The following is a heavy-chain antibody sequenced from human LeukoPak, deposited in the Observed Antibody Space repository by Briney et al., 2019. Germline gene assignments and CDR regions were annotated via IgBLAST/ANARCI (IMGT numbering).Heavy chain of an antibody. CDR2: IYYSGST. CDR1: GGSISSGGYY. Sequence: PSETLSPTCTVSGGSISSGGYYWSWIRQHPGKGLEWIGYIYYSGSTYYNPSLKSRVTISVDTSKNQFSLKLSSVTAADTAVYYCARDNAADYYYGMDVWGQGTTVTVSS. V-gene: IGHV4-31*03. D-gene: IGHD2-8*01. CDR3: ARDNAADYYYGMDV. J-gene: IGHJ6*02.